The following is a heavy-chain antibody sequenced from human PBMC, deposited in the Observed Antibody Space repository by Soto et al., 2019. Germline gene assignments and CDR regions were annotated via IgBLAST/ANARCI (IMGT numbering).Heavy chain of an antibody. Sequence: VQLVESGGGVVQPGRSLRLSCAASGFTFSSYGMHWVRQAPGKGLEWVAVIWYDGSNKYYADSVKGRFTISRDNSKNTLYLQMNSLRAEDTAVYYGARGAYYDFGSPGRYYMDVWGKGTTVTVSS. CDR2: IWYDGSNK. V-gene: IGHV3-33*01. J-gene: IGHJ6*03. D-gene: IGHD3-3*01. CDR3: ARGAYYDFGSPGRYYMDV. CDR1: GFTFSSYG.